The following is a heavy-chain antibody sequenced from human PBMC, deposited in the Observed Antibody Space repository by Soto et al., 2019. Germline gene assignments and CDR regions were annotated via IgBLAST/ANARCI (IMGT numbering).Heavy chain of an antibody. CDR2: MNPNSGNT. CDR1: GYTFTSYD. CDR3: ARGRRILSSPGHYYYMDV. V-gene: IGHV1-8*01. Sequence: ASVKVSCKASGYTFTSYDINWVRQATGQGLEWKGWMNPNSGNTGYAQKFQGRVTMTRNTSISTAYMELSRLRSEDTAVYYCARGRRILSSPGHYYYMDVWGKGTTVTVSS. J-gene: IGHJ6*03. D-gene: IGHD2-15*01.